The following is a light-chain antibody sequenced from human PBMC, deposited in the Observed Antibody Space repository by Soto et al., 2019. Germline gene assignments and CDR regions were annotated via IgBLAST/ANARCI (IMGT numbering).Light chain of an antibody. CDR3: CSFAGGNTWV. V-gene: IGLV2-23*01. CDR2: EGS. J-gene: IGLJ2*01. Sequence: QSVLTQPASVSGSPGQSITISCTGTSSDVGSYNLVSWYQQHPGKAPKVMIYEGSKRPSGVSNRFSGSKSGDTASLTISGLQAEDEADYYCCSFAGGNTWVFGGGTQLTVL. CDR1: SSDVGSYNL.